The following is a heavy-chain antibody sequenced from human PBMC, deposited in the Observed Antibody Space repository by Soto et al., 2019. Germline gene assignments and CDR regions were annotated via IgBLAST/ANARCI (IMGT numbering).Heavy chain of an antibody. V-gene: IGHV3-23*01. CDR1: GFMFSSYA. CDR3: ARDGSGGDHYSFDT. J-gene: IGHJ4*02. Sequence: EVQLLESGGGLVRPGGSLRLSCAVSGFMFSSYAMTWVRQAPGKGLEWVSSISGSGGSTYYSDSVRGRFTIFRDNSKKILYWKMNSRKGDDTALYYWARDGSGGDHYSFDTGGQGTLVTVPS. D-gene: IGHD2-21*02. CDR2: ISGSGGST.